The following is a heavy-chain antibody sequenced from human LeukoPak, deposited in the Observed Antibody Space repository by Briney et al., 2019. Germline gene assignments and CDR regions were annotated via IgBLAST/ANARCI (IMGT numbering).Heavy chain of an antibody. CDR2: ISGSGGST. D-gene: IGHD3-9*01. Sequence: PGGSLRLSCAASGFTFSSYAMSWVRQAPGKGLEWVSAISGSGGSTYYADSVKGRFTISRDNSKNTLYLQMNSLGAEDTAVYYCAKGKPYYDIPLHLNWFDPWGQGTLVTVSS. CDR1: GFTFSSYA. V-gene: IGHV3-23*01. J-gene: IGHJ5*02. CDR3: AKGKPYYDIPLHLNWFDP.